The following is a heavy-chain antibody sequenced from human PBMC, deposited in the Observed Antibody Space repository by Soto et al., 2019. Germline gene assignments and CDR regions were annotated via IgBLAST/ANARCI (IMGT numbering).Heavy chain of an antibody. CDR1: GFTFSNAW. CDR2: IKSKTDGGTT. J-gene: IGHJ6*03. V-gene: IGHV3-15*01. CDR3: TTDPAFTWNDYYYYYYMDV. D-gene: IGHD1-1*01. Sequence: GGSLRLSCAASGFTFSNAWMSWVRQAPGKGLEWVGRIKSKTDGGTTDYAAPVKGRFTISRDDSKNTLYLQMNSLKTEDTAVYYCTTDPAFTWNDYYYYYYMDVWGKGTTVTVSS.